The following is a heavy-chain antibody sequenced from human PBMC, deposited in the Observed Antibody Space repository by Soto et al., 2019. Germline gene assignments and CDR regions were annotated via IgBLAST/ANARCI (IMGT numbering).Heavy chain of an antibody. CDR2: IIPIFATA. V-gene: IGHV1-69*12. J-gene: IGHJ6*02. CDR1: GGTFSSYA. D-gene: IGHD3-16*01. CDR3: AQCLLGVNYYYGMDV. Sequence: QVQLVQSGAEVKKPGSSVKVSCKASGGTFSSYAINWVRQAPGQGLEWMGGIIPIFATADYAQKFQGRVTITADESTSTAYMELSSLRSADTAVYYCAQCLLGVNYYYGMDVWGQGPTVTVSS.